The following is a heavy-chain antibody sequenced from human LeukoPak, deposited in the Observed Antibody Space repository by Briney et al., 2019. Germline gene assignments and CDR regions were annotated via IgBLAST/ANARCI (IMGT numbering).Heavy chain of an antibody. J-gene: IGHJ5*02. Sequence: SETLSLTCAVYGGSFSGYYWSWIRQHPGKGLEWIGYIYYSGSTYYNPSLKSRVTISVDTSKNQFSLKLSSVTAADTAVYYCARDYTVAGTWFDPWGQGTLVTVSS. CDR3: ARDYTVAGTWFDP. CDR1: GGSFSGYY. V-gene: IGHV4-31*11. D-gene: IGHD6-19*01. CDR2: IYYSGST.